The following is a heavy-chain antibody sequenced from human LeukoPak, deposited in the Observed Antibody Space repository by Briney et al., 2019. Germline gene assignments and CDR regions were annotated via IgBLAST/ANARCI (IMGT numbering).Heavy chain of an antibody. CDR1: AFTFSDYD. Sequence: PGGSLRLSCAASAFTFSDYDMSWIRQAPGKGLEWVAVISYDGSNKYYADSVKGRFTISRDNSKNTLYLQMNSLRAEDTAVYYCARDPYSGSYHPLFDYWGQGTLVTVSS. CDR2: ISYDGSNK. J-gene: IGHJ4*02. V-gene: IGHV3-30-3*01. D-gene: IGHD1-26*01. CDR3: ARDPYSGSYHPLFDY.